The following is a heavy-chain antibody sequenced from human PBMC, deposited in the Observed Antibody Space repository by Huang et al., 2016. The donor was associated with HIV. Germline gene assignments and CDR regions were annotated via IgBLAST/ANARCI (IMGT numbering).Heavy chain of an antibody. CDR1: GFTFSSYA. J-gene: IGHJ4*02. V-gene: IGHV3-23*01. Sequence: EVQLLESGGGLVQPGWSLRLSCAASGFTFSSYAMSWVRQAPGKGLEWVSSMTGRGSSSYYADSVKGRFTISRDNSKNTLYLQMNSLRAEDTAIYYCAKADSGAAAGSLVDYWGQGTLVTVSS. CDR2: MTGRGSSS. CDR3: AKADSGAAAGSLVDY. D-gene: IGHD6-13*01.